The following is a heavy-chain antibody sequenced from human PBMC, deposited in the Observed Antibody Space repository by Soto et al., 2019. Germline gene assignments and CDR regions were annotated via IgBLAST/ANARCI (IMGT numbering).Heavy chain of an antibody. CDR3: AREDQWVKFDILTLYGLDV. CDR2: TYYRSRWHN. Sequence: PSQTLSLTCAISGDSVSSNNAAWNWISQSPSRGLEWLGRTYYRSRWHNDYAASVKGRITINPDTSKNQAALQLNSVTPDVSAVYYYAREDQWVKFDILTLYGLDVWGQGTTVTVSS. CDR1: GDSVSSNNAA. V-gene: IGHV6-1*01. D-gene: IGHD3-9*01. J-gene: IGHJ6*02.